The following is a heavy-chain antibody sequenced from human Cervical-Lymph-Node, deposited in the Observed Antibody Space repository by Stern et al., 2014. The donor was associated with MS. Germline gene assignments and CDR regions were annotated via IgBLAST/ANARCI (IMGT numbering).Heavy chain of an antibody. D-gene: IGHD3-10*01. CDR2: IYPGDSDT. Sequence: MQLVQSGAEVKKPGESLKISCKGSGYSFTSYWIGWVRQIPGKGLEWMGSIYPGDSDTRYSPSFQGQVTISADKSISTAYLQWSSLKASDTAMYYCARLLYGSGELTHFDYWGPGTLVTVSS. V-gene: IGHV5-51*01. CDR3: ARLLYGSGELTHFDY. CDR1: GYSFTSYW. J-gene: IGHJ4*02.